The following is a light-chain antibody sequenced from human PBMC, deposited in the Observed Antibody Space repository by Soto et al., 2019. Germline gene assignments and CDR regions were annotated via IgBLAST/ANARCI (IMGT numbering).Light chain of an antibody. J-gene: IGKJ1*01. CDR2: GAS. CDR1: QSVDARY. CDR3: QQYDGSPWT. V-gene: IGKV3-20*01. Sequence: EIVLTQSPGTLSLSPGERATLSCRASQSVDARYLAWYQQKPGQAPRLLIRGASRRASGIPDRFSGSGSGTDFTLTISGLEPEDFEVYYSQQYDGSPWTFGQGTKVEIK.